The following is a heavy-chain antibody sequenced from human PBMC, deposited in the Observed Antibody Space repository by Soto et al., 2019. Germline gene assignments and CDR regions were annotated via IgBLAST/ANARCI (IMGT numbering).Heavy chain of an antibody. CDR2: ISGSGGST. CDR3: AKDIRYDSSGYYHHGHGY. Sequence: XVSLRLSCAASGFTFSSYAMSGVRQAPGKRLEWVSAISGSGGSTYYADSVKGRFTISRDNSKNTLYLQMNSLRAEDTAVYYCAKDIRYDSSGYYHHGHGYWGQGTLVTVSS. D-gene: IGHD3-22*01. CDR1: GFTFSSYA. V-gene: IGHV3-23*01. J-gene: IGHJ4*02.